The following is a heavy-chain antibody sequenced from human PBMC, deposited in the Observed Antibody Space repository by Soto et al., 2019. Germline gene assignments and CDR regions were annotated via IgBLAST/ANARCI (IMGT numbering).Heavy chain of an antibody. CDR3: AKAALYSSTWETGKGYFDY. CDR1: AFTFSSYA. J-gene: IGHJ4*02. Sequence: EVRLLESGGDLVQPGGSLRLSCAASAFTFSSYAMSWVRQAPGMGLEWVSTISGGGGSAYYAASVEGRFTISRDNSKNTLFLQMHTLRAEDTAFYYCAKAALYSSTWETGKGYFDYWGQGTLVTVSS. V-gene: IGHV3-23*01. CDR2: ISGGGGSA. D-gene: IGHD6-13*01.